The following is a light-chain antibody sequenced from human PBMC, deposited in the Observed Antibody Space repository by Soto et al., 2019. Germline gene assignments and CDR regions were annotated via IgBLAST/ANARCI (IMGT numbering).Light chain of an antibody. J-gene: IGLJ2*01. V-gene: IGLV1-44*01. Sequence: QSVLTQPPSASGTPGQRVIISCSGSSSNIGNNNVNWYQQLPGTSPKLLIYSSNQRPSGVPDRFSGSKSGTSASLAISGLQSEDEADYYCAAWDDSLNGPVVFGGGTKLTVL. CDR3: AAWDDSLNGPVV. CDR2: SSN. CDR1: SSNIGNNN.